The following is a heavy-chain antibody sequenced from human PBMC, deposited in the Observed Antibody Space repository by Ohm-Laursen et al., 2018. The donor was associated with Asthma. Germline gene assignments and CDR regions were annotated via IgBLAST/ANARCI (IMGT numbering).Heavy chain of an antibody. CDR3: ARRDFSGGDPSAAFDI. V-gene: IGHV3-23*01. Sequence: SLRLSCAASGFTFSSYAMNWVRQAPGKGLEWVSLISGSGGSRYYADSVKGRFTISRDNSKNTLYMQMNSLRAEDTAVYYCARRDFSGGDPSAAFDIWGQGTMVTVSS. D-gene: IGHD2-21*02. J-gene: IGHJ3*02. CDR1: GFTFSSYA. CDR2: ISGSGGSR.